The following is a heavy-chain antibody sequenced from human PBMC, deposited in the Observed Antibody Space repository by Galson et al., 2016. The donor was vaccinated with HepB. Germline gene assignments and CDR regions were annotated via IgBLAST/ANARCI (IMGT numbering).Heavy chain of an antibody. CDR1: GFSVSTSGVG. J-gene: IGHJ4*02. D-gene: IGHD3-10*01. CDR3: ANRRTPHYLVSGGGNFDC. V-gene: IGHV2-5*02. Sequence: PALVTPTQTLTLTCTLSGFSVSTSGVGVGWIRQPPGKALEWLALIYWDNDKRHRPSLKSRLTISRDTSKNQVVLRMTNMDPGDTATYFCANRRTPHYLVSGGGNFDCWGRGTLVVVSP. CDR2: IYWDNDK.